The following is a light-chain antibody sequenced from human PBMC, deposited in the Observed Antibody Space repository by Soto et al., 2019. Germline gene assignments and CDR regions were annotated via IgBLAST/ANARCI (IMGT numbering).Light chain of an antibody. J-gene: IGLJ2*01. Sequence: QSALPQPASVSGSPGQSITISCTGTSRGVGGYNYVSWYQQHPGKAPKLMIYEVSNRPSGVSNRFSGSKSGNTASLTISGLQAEDEADYYCSSSTSRSTLVFGGGTKLTVL. CDR1: SRGVGGYNY. CDR3: SSSTSRSTLV. V-gene: IGLV2-14*01. CDR2: EVS.